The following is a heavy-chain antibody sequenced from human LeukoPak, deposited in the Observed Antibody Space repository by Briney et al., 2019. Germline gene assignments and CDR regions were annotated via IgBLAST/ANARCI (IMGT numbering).Heavy chain of an antibody. V-gene: IGHV3-53*01. CDR1: GFTVSSNY. Sequence: GGSLRLSCAASGFTVSSNYMSWVRQAPGKGLEWDSVIYSGGSTYYADSVQGRFTISRDNSKSTLCLQMNSLRAEDTAVYYCAKQLGYCSDGSCYFPYWGQGTLVTVSS. CDR3: AKQLGYCSDGSCYFPY. J-gene: IGHJ4*02. D-gene: IGHD2-15*01. CDR2: IYSGGST.